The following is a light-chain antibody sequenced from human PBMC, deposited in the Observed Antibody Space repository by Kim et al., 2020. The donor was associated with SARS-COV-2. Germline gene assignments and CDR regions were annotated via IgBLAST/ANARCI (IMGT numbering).Light chain of an antibody. V-gene: IGLV3-1*01. CDR3: QVCDSTTTV. CDR1: RLGHKY. J-gene: IGLJ2*01. Sequence: SYELTQPPSVSVSPGQTASITCSGDRLGHKYVCWYRHKPGQSTEVVIYQDSQRPSGIPERFSGSNSENTATLTIRGTQDVDEADYYCQVCDSTTTVFGGG. CDR2: QDS.